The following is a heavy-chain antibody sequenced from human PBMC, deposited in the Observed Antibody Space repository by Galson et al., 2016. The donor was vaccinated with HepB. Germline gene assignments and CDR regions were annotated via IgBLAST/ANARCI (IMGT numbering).Heavy chain of an antibody. CDR2: VSSDGRNK. CDR3: ARDPRYTSGGWRNWAHYYFYNMDV. D-gene: IGHD6-19*01. V-gene: IGHV3-30*04. Sequence: SLRLSCAASGFTFTSYAIHWDRQAPGKGLEWLAGVSSDGRNKYYADSVKGRSTISRDKSKKTADLQMSSLRNEDSGVYYCARDPRYTSGGWRNWAHYYFYNMDVWGQGTTVTVSS. CDR1: GFTFTSYA. J-gene: IGHJ6*01.